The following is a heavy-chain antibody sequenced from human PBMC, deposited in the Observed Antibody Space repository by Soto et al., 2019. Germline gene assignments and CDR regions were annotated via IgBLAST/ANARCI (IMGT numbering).Heavy chain of an antibody. J-gene: IGHJ4*02. Sequence: PSETLSLTCSVSCGSISSYYWTWIRQPAGKGLEWIGRIHTSGSTNYNPSLKSRVTMSVDTSKKQFSLKVSSVTAADTAVYYCARANDITPSEWGQGTLVTVSS. CDR3: ARANDITPSE. CDR1: CGSISSYY. V-gene: IGHV4-4*07. CDR2: IHTSGST.